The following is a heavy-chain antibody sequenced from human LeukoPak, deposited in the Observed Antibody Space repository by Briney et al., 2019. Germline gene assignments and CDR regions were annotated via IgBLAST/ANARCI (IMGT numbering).Heavy chain of an antibody. V-gene: IGHV4-59*01. CDR1: GGSISSYY. CDR2: IYYTGIT. D-gene: IGHD5-18*01. Sequence: SETLSLTCTVSGGSISSYYWSWIRQPPGKGLEWIGYIYYTGITNYNPSLKSRVTISVDTSKNQFSLKLNSVTAADTAVYYCARHQYSYGPGFDYWGQGTLVTVSS. CDR3: ARHQYSYGPGFDY. J-gene: IGHJ4*02.